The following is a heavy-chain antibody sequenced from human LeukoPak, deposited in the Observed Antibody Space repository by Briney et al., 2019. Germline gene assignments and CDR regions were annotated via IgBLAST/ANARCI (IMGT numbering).Heavy chain of an antibody. D-gene: IGHD2-15*01. Sequence: SQTLSLTCIVSGDSISSGYYWSWIRPLPGKGLEWIGYIYYGGSTFYSPSLKSRVTISVDPSKNQFSLELSSVTAADTAVYYCARGVVVLAASDNWGQGTLVTVSS. CDR1: GDSISSGYY. CDR2: IYYGGST. V-gene: IGHV4-31*03. J-gene: IGHJ4*02. CDR3: ARGVVVLAASDN.